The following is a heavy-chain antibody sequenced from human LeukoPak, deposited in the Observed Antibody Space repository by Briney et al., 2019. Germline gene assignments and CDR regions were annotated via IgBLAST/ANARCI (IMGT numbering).Heavy chain of an antibody. J-gene: IGHJ5*02. Sequence: KASETLSLTCTVSGGSISSYYWSWIRQPPGKGLEWNGYIYYSGSTNYNPSLKSRVTISVDTSKHQFSLKLSSVTAADAAVYYCARDRRVWFGELSWFDPWGQGTLVTVSS. CDR3: ARDRRVWFGELSWFDP. CDR1: GGSISSYY. V-gene: IGHV4-59*01. D-gene: IGHD3-10*01. CDR2: IYYSGST.